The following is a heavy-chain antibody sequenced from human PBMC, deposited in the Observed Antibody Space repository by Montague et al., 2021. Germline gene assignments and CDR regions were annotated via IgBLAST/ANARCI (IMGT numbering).Heavy chain of an antibody. CDR1: GGSLSGYI. Sequence: SETLSLTCAVCGGSLSGYIWSWIRQPPGRDLEWIGQISHTGSTSYNPSLKSRVTMSVDTSENHVSLRLSSVTAADTAVYYCTRGEVAVTGIDYWGQGALVTVSS. D-gene: IGHD6-19*01. CDR2: ISHTGST. CDR3: TRGEVAVTGIDY. V-gene: IGHV4-34*01. J-gene: IGHJ4*02.